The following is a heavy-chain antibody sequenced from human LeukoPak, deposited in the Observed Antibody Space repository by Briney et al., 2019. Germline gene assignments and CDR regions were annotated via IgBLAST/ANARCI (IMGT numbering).Heavy chain of an antibody. CDR1: GYTFTSYA. CDR2: INAGNGNT. CDR3: ARETYYDILTGYPAPSYYGMDV. Sequence: ASVKVSCKASGYTFTSYAMHWVRQAPGQRLEWMGWINAGNGNTKYSQKFQGRVTITRDTSASTAYMELSSLRSEDTAVYYCARETYYDILTGYPAPSYYGMDVWGQGTTVTVSS. J-gene: IGHJ6*02. V-gene: IGHV1-3*01. D-gene: IGHD3-9*01.